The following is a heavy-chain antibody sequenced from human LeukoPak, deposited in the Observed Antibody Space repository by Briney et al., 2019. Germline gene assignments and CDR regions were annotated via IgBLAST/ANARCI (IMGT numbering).Heavy chain of an antibody. CDR1: GYSFTSYW. CDR3: ARTRVRYGSGSYTRYFDY. J-gene: IGHJ4*02. Sequence: GESLKISCKGSGYSFTSYWIGWVRQMPGKGLEWMGIIYPGDSDTRCSPSFQGLVTISADKSISTAYLQWSSLKASDTAMYYCARTRVRYGSGSYTRYFDYWGQGTLVTVSS. D-gene: IGHD3-10*01. CDR2: IYPGDSDT. V-gene: IGHV5-51*01.